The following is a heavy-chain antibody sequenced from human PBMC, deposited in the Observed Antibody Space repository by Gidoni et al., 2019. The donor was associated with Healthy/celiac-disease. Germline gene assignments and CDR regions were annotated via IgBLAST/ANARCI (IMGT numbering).Heavy chain of an antibody. J-gene: IGHJ4*02. CDR3: ARDADYYDSSGYVLVVPQGY. D-gene: IGHD3-22*01. CDR1: GFTFSSYS. CDR2: ISSSSSYI. V-gene: IGHV3-21*01. Sequence: EVQLVASGGGLVKPGGSLSLSCAASGFTFSSYSMNWVRQAPGKGLEWVSSISSSSSYIYYADSVKGRFTISRDNAKNSLYLQMNSLRAEDTAVYYCARDADYYDSSGYVLVVPQGYWGQGTLVTVSS.